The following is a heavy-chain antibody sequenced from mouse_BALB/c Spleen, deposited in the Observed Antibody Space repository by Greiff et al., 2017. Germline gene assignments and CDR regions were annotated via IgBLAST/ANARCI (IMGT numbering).Heavy chain of an antibody. D-gene: IGHD2-1*01. CDR1: GYAFSSYW. V-gene: IGHV1-80*01. CDR2: IYPGDGDT. CDR3: ARDGNLYAMDY. Sequence: QVQLQQSGAELVRPGSSVKISCKASGYAFSSYWMHWVKQRPGQGLEWIGQIYPGDGDTNYNGKFKGKATLTADKSSSTAYMQLSSLTSEDSAVYFCARDGNLYAMDYWGQGTSVTVSS. J-gene: IGHJ4*01.